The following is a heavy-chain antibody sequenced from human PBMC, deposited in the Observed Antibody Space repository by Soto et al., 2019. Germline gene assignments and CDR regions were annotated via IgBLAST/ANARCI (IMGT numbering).Heavy chain of an antibody. J-gene: IGHJ5*02. CDR1: GFTFSSYA. CDR2: ISGSGGST. Sequence: PGGSLRLSCAASGFTFSSYAMSWVRQAPGKGLEWVSAISGSGGSTYYADSVKGRFTISRDNSKNKLYLQMNSLRAEDTAVYYCAKDLSDCGWSGYYTAQYYNCFDPWGQGTLVTVSS. V-gene: IGHV3-23*01. CDR3: AKDLSDCGWSGYYTAQYYNCFDP. D-gene: IGHD3-3*01.